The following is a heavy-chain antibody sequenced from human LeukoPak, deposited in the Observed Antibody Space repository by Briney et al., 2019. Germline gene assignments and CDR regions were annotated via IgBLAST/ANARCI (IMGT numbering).Heavy chain of an antibody. D-gene: IGHD3-3*01. CDR1: GFTFGDYA. Sequence: PGGSLRLSCTASGFTFGDYAMSWVRQAPGKGPEWVGFIRRKANGGTTEYAASVKGRFTISRDDSKGIAYLQMNSLKTEDTAVYYCTSGLYYDSWSDLFDYWGQGTLVTVSS. V-gene: IGHV3-49*04. CDR3: TSGLYYDSWSDLFDY. J-gene: IGHJ4*02. CDR2: IRRKANGGTT.